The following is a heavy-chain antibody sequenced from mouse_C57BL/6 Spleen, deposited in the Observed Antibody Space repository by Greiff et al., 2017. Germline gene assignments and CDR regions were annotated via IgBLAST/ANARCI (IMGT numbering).Heavy chain of an antibody. V-gene: IGHV5-17*01. Sequence: EVKLMESGGGLVKPGGSLKLSCAASGFTFSDYGMHWVRQAPGKGLEWVAYISCGSSTIYYADTVKGRFTISRDNAKNTVFLQMTSLRSEDTAMYYCAKDMDYWGQGTSVTVSS. CDR3: AKDMDY. CDR2: ISCGSSTI. J-gene: IGHJ4*01. CDR1: GFTFSDYG.